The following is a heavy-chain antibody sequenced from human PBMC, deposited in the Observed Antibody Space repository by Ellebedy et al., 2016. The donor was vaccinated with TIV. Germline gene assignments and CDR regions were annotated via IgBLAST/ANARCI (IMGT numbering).Heavy chain of an antibody. V-gene: IGHV3-21*01. Sequence: GESLKISXAASGFTFSSYSMNWVRQAPGKGLEWVSSISSSSSYIYYADPVKGRFTISRDNAKNSLYLQMNSLRAEDTAVYYCAREAYGSIAVAGDNYYYYYGMDVWGQGTTVTVSS. J-gene: IGHJ6*02. CDR2: ISSSSSYI. D-gene: IGHD6-19*01. CDR1: GFTFSSYS. CDR3: AREAYGSIAVAGDNYYYYYGMDV.